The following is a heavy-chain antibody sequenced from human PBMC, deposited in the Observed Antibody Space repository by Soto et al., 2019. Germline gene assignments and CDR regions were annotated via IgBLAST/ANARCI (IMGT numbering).Heavy chain of an antibody. J-gene: IGHJ4*02. Sequence: SETLSLTCTVSGGSISSYYWSWIRQPPGKGLEWIGYIYYSGSTNYNPSLKSRVTISVDTSKNQFSLKLSSVTAADTAVYYCARAQYDFWSGRTSTFDYWGQGTLVTVSS. CDR2: IYYSGST. CDR3: ARAQYDFWSGRTSTFDY. CDR1: GGSISSYY. D-gene: IGHD3-3*01. V-gene: IGHV4-59*01.